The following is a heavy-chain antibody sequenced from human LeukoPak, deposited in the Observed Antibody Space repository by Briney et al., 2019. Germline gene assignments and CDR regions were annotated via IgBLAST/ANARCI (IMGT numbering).Heavy chain of an antibody. Sequence: SETLSLTCAVYGGSFSNYYWNWIRQPPGKGLEWLGEINDNGRANYNPSLMSRATVSVDTSKNQFSLRLTSVTATDTAVYYCARRWNYGRNYYIDVWGKGATVSVSS. D-gene: IGHD1-7*01. CDR2: INDNGRA. V-gene: IGHV4-34*01. J-gene: IGHJ6*03. CDR1: GGSFSNYY. CDR3: ARRWNYGRNYYIDV.